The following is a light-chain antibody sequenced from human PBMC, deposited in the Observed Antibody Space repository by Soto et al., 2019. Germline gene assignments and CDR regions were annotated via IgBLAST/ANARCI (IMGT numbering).Light chain of an antibody. J-gene: IGKJ1*01. V-gene: IGKV1-5*01. Sequence: DIQMTQSPSILSASVGARVPITCRSSQTITNWLAWYQQKPGKAPRLLIYDASSLESWVPSRFSGSGSGTQFTLTISGLQPDDFATYYCQQYESFSATFGPGTKVDI. CDR2: DAS. CDR1: QTITNW. CDR3: QQYESFSAT.